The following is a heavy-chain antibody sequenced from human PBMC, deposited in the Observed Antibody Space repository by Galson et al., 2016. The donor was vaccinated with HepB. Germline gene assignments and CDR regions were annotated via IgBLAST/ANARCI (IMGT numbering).Heavy chain of an antibody. D-gene: IGHD4-17*01. CDR1: GYTFTNYY. V-gene: IGHV1-46*01. CDR2: IHPTSGST. CDR3: ARTLLPFSGDNGYYYDGFDV. Sequence: SVKVSCKASGYTFTNYYMHWVRQAPGQGLEWMGLIHPTSGSTTYAQKFQDRVAMTRDTSTTTVYMELSSLRSEDTAVYYCARTLLPFSGDNGYYYDGFDVWGQGTTVTVSS. J-gene: IGHJ6*02.